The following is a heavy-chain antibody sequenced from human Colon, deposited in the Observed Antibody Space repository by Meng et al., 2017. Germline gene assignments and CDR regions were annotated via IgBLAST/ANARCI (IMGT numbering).Heavy chain of an antibody. Sequence: GKLGGSGGGWFQPGRSLRLSCAASGFTFSSYGMHWVRQAPGKGLEWVAAITYDGRSTYYADSEKGRFTISRDNSKNTLYLQMNSLRAEDTAVYYCARGFIAATGLYFDYWGQGTLVTVSS. CDR3: ARGFIAATGLYFDY. V-gene: IGHV3-33*01. D-gene: IGHD6-13*01. J-gene: IGHJ4*02. CDR2: ITYDGRST. CDR1: GFTFSSYG.